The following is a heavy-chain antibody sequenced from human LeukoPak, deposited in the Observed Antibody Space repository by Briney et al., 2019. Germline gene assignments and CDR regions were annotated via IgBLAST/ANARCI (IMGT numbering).Heavy chain of an antibody. CDR1: GFTFSSYA. Sequence: SGGSLRLSCAASGFTFSSYAMHWVRQAPGKGLEWVAVISYDGSNKYYADSVKGRFTISRDNSKNTLYLQMNSLRAEDTAVFYCARGLPGDYWGQGTLVTVSS. CDR2: ISYDGSNK. D-gene: IGHD2-21*02. J-gene: IGHJ4*02. CDR3: ARGLPGDY. V-gene: IGHV3-30-3*01.